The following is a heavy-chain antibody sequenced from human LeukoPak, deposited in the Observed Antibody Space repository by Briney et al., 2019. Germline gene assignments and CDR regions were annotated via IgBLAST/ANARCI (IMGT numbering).Heavy chain of an antibody. Sequence: SETLSLTCTVSGGSISSGGYYWSWIRQPAGKGLEWIGRIYTSGSTNYNPSPKSRVTMSVDTSKNQFSLRLTSVTAADAAVYYCARGLMIRGGSDAFDIWGQGTMVTVSS. CDR1: GGSISSGGYY. J-gene: IGHJ3*02. CDR3: ARGLMIRGGSDAFDI. V-gene: IGHV4-61*02. D-gene: IGHD3-10*01. CDR2: IYTSGST.